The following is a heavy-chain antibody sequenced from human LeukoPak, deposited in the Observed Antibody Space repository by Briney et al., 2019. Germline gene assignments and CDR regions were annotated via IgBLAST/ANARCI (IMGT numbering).Heavy chain of an antibody. J-gene: IGHJ4*02. Sequence: GSLRLSCAASGFTFSTYSMNWVRQAPGKGLEWVSSISVDSNYIYYAASVRGRFTISRDNAKNSLYLQMNSLRAEDTAVYYCARDSIQLWPNAIDFWGQGTLVTVSS. CDR1: GFTFSTYS. CDR3: ARDSIQLWPNAIDF. V-gene: IGHV3-21*01. CDR2: ISVDSNYI. D-gene: IGHD1-1*01.